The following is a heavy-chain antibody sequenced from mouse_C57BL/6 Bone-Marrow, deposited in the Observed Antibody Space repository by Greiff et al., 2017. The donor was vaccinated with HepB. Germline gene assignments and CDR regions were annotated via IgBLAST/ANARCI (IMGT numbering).Heavy chain of an antibody. V-gene: IGHV1-54*01. J-gene: IGHJ1*03. Sequence: VQLQQSGAELVRPGTSVKVSCKASGYAFTNYLIEWVKQRPGQGLEWIGVINPGSGGTNYNEKFKGKATLTADKSSGTAYMQLSSLTSEDSAVYFCARFTYYYGSSYWYFDVWGTGTTVTVSS. CDR3: ARFTYYYGSSYWYFDV. D-gene: IGHD1-1*01. CDR2: INPGSGGT. CDR1: GYAFTNYL.